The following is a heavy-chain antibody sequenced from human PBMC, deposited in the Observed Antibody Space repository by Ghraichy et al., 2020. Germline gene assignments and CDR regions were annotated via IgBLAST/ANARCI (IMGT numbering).Heavy chain of an antibody. V-gene: IGHV3-30*18. J-gene: IGHJ3*02. CDR2: ILYDGSSK. Sequence: GGSLRLSCAASGFTFSSYGMSWVRQAPGKGLEWVAVILYDGSSKYYADSVKGRFTISRDNSKNTLNLQMNSLRAEDTAVYYCVKGKRRYVYDDFDIWGQGTMVTVSS. D-gene: IGHD1-1*01. CDR1: GFTFSSYG. CDR3: VKGKRRYVYDDFDI.